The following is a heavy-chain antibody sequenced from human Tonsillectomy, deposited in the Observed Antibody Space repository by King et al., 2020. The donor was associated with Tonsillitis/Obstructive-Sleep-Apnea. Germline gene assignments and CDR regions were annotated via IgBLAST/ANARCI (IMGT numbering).Heavy chain of an antibody. V-gene: IGHV1-18*01. CDR1: GYTFTSYG. CDR2: ISAYNGNT. J-gene: IGHJ6*02. Sequence: QLVQSGAEVKKPGASVKVSCKASGYTFTSYGISRVRQAPGQGLEWMGWISAYNGNTNYAQKRQGRVTMTTDTSTSTAYMELRSLRSDDTAVYYCAREGITIFGVVTDLNSYGMDVWGQGTTVTVSS. D-gene: IGHD3-3*01. CDR3: AREGITIFGVVTDLNSYGMDV.